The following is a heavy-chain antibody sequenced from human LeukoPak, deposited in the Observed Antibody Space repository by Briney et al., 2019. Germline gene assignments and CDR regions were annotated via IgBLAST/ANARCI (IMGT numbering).Heavy chain of an antibody. V-gene: IGHV3-23*01. D-gene: IGHD3-22*01. Sequence: GGSLRLSCAASGFTFSSYAMSWVRQAPGKGLEWVSSITSSGAATYYADSVKGRFTISRDNSDNTLYLQMNSLRAEDTAVYYCAKDRPNYYGSNGHYYKLNGDCWGQGTLVTVSS. J-gene: IGHJ4*02. CDR1: GFTFSSYA. CDR3: AKDRPNYYGSNGHYYKLNGDC. CDR2: ITSSGAAT.